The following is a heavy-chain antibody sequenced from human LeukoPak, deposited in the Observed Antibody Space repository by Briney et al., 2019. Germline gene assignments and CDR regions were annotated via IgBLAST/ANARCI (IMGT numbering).Heavy chain of an antibody. V-gene: IGHV3-9*01. CDR3: GKDISAGGMDV. CDR2: IGWNSART. D-gene: IGHD3-10*01. CDR1: GGSISHYY. Sequence: LSLTCTVSGGSISHYYWSWIRQPPGKGLEWVSGIGWNSARTGYADSVRGRFTISRDNAKNSLYLQMNSLRAEDTALYYCGKDISAGGMDVWGQGTTVTVSS. J-gene: IGHJ6*02.